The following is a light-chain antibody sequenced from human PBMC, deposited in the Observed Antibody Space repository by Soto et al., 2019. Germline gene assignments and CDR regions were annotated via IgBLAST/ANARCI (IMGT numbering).Light chain of an antibody. V-gene: IGLV2-14*01. Sequence: QSVLTQPASVSGSPGQSIAISCTGTSSDVGGYDYVSWYQQHPDKAPKLMIYEVTKRPSGVSNRFSGSKSGNTASLTISGLQPEDEADYYCSSHTSGSTRVFGSGTKPTVL. CDR3: SSHTSGSTRV. CDR1: SSDVGGYDY. J-gene: IGLJ1*01. CDR2: EVT.